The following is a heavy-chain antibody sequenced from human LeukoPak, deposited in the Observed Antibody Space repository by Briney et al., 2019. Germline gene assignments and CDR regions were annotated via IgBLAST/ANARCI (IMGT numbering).Heavy chain of an antibody. D-gene: IGHD1-1*01. CDR1: GYTFTGYY. CDR3: ARVRTGTGYFDY. J-gene: IGHJ4*02. Sequence: ASVKVSCKASGYTFTGYYMHWVRQAPGQGLEWMGWINPNSGGTNYAQKFQGRVTMTRDTSISTAYMELSRLRSDDTAVYYCARVRTGTGYFDYWGQGTLVTVSS. CDR2: INPNSGGT. V-gene: IGHV1-2*02.